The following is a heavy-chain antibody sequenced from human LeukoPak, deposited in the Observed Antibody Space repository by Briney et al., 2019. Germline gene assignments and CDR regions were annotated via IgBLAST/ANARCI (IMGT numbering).Heavy chain of an antibody. J-gene: IGHJ3*02. D-gene: IGHD3-22*01. V-gene: IGHV1-3*01. CDR3: ARDRERITMIVVVSGAFDI. CDR1: GYTFTSYA. CDR2: INAGNGNT. Sequence: ASVKVSCKASGYTFTSYAMHWVRQAPGQRLEWTGWINAGNGNTKYSQKFQGRVTITRDTSASTAYMELSSLRSEDTAVYYCARDRERITMIVVVSGAFDIWGQGTMVTVSS.